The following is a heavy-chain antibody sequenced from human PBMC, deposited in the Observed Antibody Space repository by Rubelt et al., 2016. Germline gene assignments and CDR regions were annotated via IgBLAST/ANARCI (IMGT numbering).Heavy chain of an antibody. V-gene: IGHV3-30*02. Sequence: GGSLRLSCAASGLTFGSYAIHWVRQAPGRGLEWLAFISHDGSHENYVDSVRGRFSISSDSSKNTLYLKMNNLRVEDSAVYHCAKDSTWAFDFWGQGTRVTVSS. J-gene: IGHJ4*02. CDR2: ISHDGSHE. CDR3: AKDSTWAFDF. CDR1: GLTFGSYA.